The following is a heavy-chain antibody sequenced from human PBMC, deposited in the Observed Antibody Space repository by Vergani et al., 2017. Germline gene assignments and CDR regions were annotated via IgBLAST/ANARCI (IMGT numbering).Heavy chain of an antibody. CDR2: ISGSGGNT. CDR1: GFTFSSYA. J-gene: IGHJ6*04. Sequence: EVQLLESGGGLVQPGGSLRLSCGASGFTFSSYAMTWVRQAPGKGLEWVSDISGSGGNTLYTDYVKGRFTICRDNSKDTLYVRMNSLGVEDTAIYYCEKSPDPNCKGGYWYSYYSGLDLWGKGTTVTVSS. V-gene: IGHV3-23*01. CDR3: EKSPDPNCKGGYWYSYYSGLDL. D-gene: IGHD2-15*01.